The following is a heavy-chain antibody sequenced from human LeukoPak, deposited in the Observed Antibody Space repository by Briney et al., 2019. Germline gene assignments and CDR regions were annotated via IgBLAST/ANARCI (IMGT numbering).Heavy chain of an antibody. CDR2: IIPIFGTA. J-gene: IGHJ4*02. V-gene: IGHV1-69*13. CDR1: GGTFSSYA. Sequence: ASVKVSCKASGGTFSSYAISWVRQAPGQGLEWMGGIIPIFGTANYAQKFQGRVTITADESTSTAYMELSSQRSEDTAVYYCAGDSYGIFDYWGQGTLVTVSS. D-gene: IGHD5-18*01. CDR3: AGDSYGIFDY.